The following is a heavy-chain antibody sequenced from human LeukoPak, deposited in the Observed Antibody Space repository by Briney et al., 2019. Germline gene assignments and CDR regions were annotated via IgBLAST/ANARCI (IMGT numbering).Heavy chain of an antibody. D-gene: IGHD3-22*01. CDR1: GFTFSNYW. CDR3: AREGGNYDSSGYYQAYDAFDI. Sequence: GGSLRLSCAVSGFTFSNYWMTWVRQAPGKGLEWVATINQDGSEKYYVDSVKGRFTISRDNAKKSLYLQMNSLRAEDTAVYYCAREGGNYDSSGYYQAYDAFDIWGQGTMVTVS. V-gene: IGHV3-7*05. CDR2: INQDGSEK. J-gene: IGHJ3*02.